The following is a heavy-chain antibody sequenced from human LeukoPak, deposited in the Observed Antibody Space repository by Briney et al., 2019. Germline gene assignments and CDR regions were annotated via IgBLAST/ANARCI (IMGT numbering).Heavy chain of an antibody. D-gene: IGHD2-2*01. V-gene: IGHV4-34*01. CDR1: GGSFSGYY. Sequence: SETLSLTCAVYGGSFSGYYWSWIRHPPGKGLEWIGEINHSGSTNYNPSLKSRVTISVDTSKNQFSLELSSVTAADTAVYYCARVVVQLLSAIPYHFDYWGQGTLVTVSS. CDR2: INHSGST. CDR3: ARVVVQLLSAIPYHFDY. J-gene: IGHJ4*02.